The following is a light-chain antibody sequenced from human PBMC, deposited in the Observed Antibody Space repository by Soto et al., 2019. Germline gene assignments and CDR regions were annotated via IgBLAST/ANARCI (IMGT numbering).Light chain of an antibody. CDR2: DTS. CDR3: QQRTNWRIT. CDR1: QSVSSS. Sequence: EIVLTQSQPTLSLSPGERATLXWRASQSVSSSLAWYQQKPGQSPRLLIYDTSNRATGIPARFSGSGSGTDFTLTISSLEPEDFAVYYCQQRTNWRITFGQGTRLEI. J-gene: IGKJ5*01. V-gene: IGKV3-11*01.